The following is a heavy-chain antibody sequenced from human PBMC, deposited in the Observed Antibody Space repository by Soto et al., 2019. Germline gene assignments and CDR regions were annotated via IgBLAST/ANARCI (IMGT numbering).Heavy chain of an antibody. Sequence: QVQLVQSGAEVKKPGSSVKVSCKASGGTFSSYAISWVRQAPGQGLEWMGGIIPIFGTANYAQKFQGRVTFTADKSTSTAYMELSSLRSEDTAVYYCARGIVVVPAAHTSGYDGMDVWGQGTTVTVSS. D-gene: IGHD2-2*01. CDR1: GGTFSSYA. J-gene: IGHJ6*02. CDR3: ARGIVVVPAAHTSGYDGMDV. V-gene: IGHV1-69*06. CDR2: IIPIFGTA.